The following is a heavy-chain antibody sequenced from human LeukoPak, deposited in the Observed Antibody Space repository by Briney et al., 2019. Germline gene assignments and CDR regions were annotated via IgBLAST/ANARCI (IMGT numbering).Heavy chain of an antibody. CDR1: GFTFSSYA. D-gene: IGHD2/OR15-2a*01. V-gene: IGHV3-23*01. CDR2: ISGSGGST. CDR3: AKSTYYYYYMDV. J-gene: IGHJ6*03. Sequence: GGSLRLSCAASGFTFSSYAMHWVRQAPGKGLEWVSAISGSGGSTYYADSVKGRFTISRDNSKNTLYLQMNSLRAEDTAVYYCAKSTYYYYYMDVWGKGTTVTISS.